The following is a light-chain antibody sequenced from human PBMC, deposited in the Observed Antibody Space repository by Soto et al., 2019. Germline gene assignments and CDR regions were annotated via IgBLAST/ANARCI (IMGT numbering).Light chain of an antibody. V-gene: IGKV3-15*01. CDR2: GAS. CDR3: QQYNDWPPQLT. Sequence: EIVMTQSPATLSLSVGERATLSCRASHSVSSKLAWYQQKPGQAPRLLIYGASTRATDIPARFSGSGSGTAFTLTISSLQSEDFAVYYCQQYNDWPPQLTFGGGTKVEIK. CDR1: HSVSSK. J-gene: IGKJ4*01.